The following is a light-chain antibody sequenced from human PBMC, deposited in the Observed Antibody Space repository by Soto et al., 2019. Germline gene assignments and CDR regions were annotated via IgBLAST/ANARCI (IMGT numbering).Light chain of an antibody. CDR3: QQYNTWRSIS. CDR2: GAS. Sequence: EIVLTQSPATLSLSPGERATLSCRASQSVSSYLAWYQQKPGQAPRLLIFGASTRATGIPARFTGSGSGTDFTLTISSLQSEDFAVYYCQQYNTWRSISFGQGTRLEIK. J-gene: IGKJ5*01. V-gene: IGKV3-15*01. CDR1: QSVSSY.